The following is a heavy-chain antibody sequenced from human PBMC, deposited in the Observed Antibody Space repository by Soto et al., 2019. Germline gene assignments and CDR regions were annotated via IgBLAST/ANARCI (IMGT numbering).Heavy chain of an antibody. CDR3: ARTLYSYGTRFDY. CDR2: IYYSGST. J-gene: IGHJ4*02. D-gene: IGHD5-18*01. CDR1: GGSISSYY. Sequence: QVQLQESGPGLVKPSETLSLTCTVSGGSISSYYWSWIRQPPGKGLEWIGYIYYSGSTNYNPSLKSRVTITVDTSKNQFSLKLSSVTAADTAVYYCARTLYSYGTRFDYWGQGTLVTVSS. V-gene: IGHV4-59*01.